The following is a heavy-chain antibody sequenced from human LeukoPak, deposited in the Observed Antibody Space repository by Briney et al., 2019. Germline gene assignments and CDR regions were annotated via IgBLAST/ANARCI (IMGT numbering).Heavy chain of an antibody. Sequence: HPGGSLTLFCAAWGVTCCLYPVICPRDARAGALEWVSSLRGNGDTFYADSVKGRFTLPRDDSRNTVYLQLNNLRVEDTAVYYCAKASWVSNGDVVLWGQGTVVTVSS. D-gene: IGHD2-15*01. CDR3: AKASWVSNGDVVL. V-gene: IGHV3-23*01. J-gene: IGHJ4*02. CDR2: LRGNGDT. CDR1: GVTCCLYP.